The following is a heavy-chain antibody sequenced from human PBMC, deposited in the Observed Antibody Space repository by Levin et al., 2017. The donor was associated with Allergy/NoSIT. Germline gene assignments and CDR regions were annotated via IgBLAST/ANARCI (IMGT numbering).Heavy chain of an antibody. CDR2: IYHSGNT. J-gene: IGHJ4*02. D-gene: IGHD5-18*01. CDR1: GGSMRIGAYY. V-gene: IGHV4-31*03. Sequence: SETLSLTCTVSGGSMRIGAYYWSWVRQLPGKGLEWIGYIYHSGNTYYNPSLRSRVTISVGTSKKQFSLRLSAVTAADTAVYYCARGGIQLWFDYWGQGTLVTVSS. CDR3: ARGGIQLWFDY.